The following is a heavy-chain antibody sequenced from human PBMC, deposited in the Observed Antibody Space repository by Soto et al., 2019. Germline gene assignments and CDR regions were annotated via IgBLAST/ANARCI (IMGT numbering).Heavy chain of an antibody. D-gene: IGHD4-17*01. CDR2: ITGGSGNT. Sequence: ASVKVSCKASGYIFTNYAMHWVRQAPGQRLEWMGWITGGSGNTKYSQKFQGRVTITRDASASTGYMELSSLTSEDTAIYYCARRRPDGEYVGYFQYWGQGTPVTVSS. J-gene: IGHJ1*01. CDR3: ARRRPDGEYVGYFQY. CDR1: GYIFTNYA. V-gene: IGHV1-3*01.